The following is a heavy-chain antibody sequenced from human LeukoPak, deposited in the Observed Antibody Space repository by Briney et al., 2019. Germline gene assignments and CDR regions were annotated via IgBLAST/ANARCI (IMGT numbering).Heavy chain of an antibody. V-gene: IGHV1-2*02. Sequence: ASVKVSCKASGYTFTCYYMHWVRQAPGQGLEWMGWINPNSGGTNYAQKFQGRVTMTRDTSISTAYMELSRLTSDDTAVYYCARDRCSGGSCYSIWFDPWGQGTLVTVSS. CDR1: GYTFTCYY. CDR2: INPNSGGT. D-gene: IGHD2-15*01. J-gene: IGHJ5*02. CDR3: ARDRCSGGSCYSIWFDP.